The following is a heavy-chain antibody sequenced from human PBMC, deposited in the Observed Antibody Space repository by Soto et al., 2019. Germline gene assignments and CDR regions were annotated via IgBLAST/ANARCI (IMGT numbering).Heavy chain of an antibody. Sequence: QVQLQRWGAGLLRPSGTLSLPCAVYGGSLRGYYWTWLRQSPGRGLEWIGEINRSGSRNSNPSLKSRLTIPVDTPSTQFSMNLTSVTAADAAVYYCARGRGFMSRNALDLWGQGTRVIVSS. J-gene: IGHJ3*01. CDR3: ARGRGFMSRNALDL. CDR2: INRSGSR. CDR1: GGSLRGYY. V-gene: IGHV4-34*01.